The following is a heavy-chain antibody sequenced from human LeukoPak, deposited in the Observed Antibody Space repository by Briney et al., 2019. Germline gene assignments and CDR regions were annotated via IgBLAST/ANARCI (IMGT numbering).Heavy chain of an antibody. J-gene: IGHJ4*02. Sequence: SETLSLTCTVSGGSISSSSYYWGWIRQPPGKGLEWIGSIYYSGSTYYNPSLKSQVTISVDTSKNQFSLKLSSVTAADTAVYYCARRDIVATISYFDYWGQGTLVTVSS. CDR3: ARRDIVATISYFDY. CDR1: GGSISSSSYY. V-gene: IGHV4-39*01. D-gene: IGHD5-12*01. CDR2: IYYSGST.